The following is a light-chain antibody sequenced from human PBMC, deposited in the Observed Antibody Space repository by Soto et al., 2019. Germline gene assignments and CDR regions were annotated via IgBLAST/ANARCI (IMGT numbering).Light chain of an antibody. CDR1: SSNIGGNY. J-gene: IGLJ3*02. V-gene: IGLV1-47*01. Sequence: QSVLTQPPSASGTPGQRVTISCSGSSSNIGGNYVYWYQQVPGTAPKLLIYRNNERPSGVPDRFSGSKSGTSASLAISGLRSGDEAEYYCAAWDDSLSGVVIGGGTQLTVL. CDR2: RNN. CDR3: AAWDDSLSGVV.